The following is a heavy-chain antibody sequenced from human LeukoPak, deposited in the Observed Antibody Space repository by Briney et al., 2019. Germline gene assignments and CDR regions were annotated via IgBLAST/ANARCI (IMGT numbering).Heavy chain of an antibody. J-gene: IGHJ6*02. Sequence: SQTLSLTCAVYGGSFSGYYWSWIRQPPGKWLEWIGVINHSGSTNYNPSLKSRVTISVDTSKNPFSLQLSSVTAADTAVYYCARVRRRYSYGANNYYYGMDVWGQGTTVTVSS. CDR3: ARVRRRYSYGANNYYYGMDV. CDR2: INHSGST. D-gene: IGHD5-18*01. V-gene: IGHV4-34*01. CDR1: GGSFSGYY.